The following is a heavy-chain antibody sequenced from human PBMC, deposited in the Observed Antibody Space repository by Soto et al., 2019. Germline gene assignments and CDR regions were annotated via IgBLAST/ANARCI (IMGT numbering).Heavy chain of an antibody. J-gene: IGHJ4*02. V-gene: IGHV4-34*09. Sequence: SETLSLTCTVYGGSFSGYYWSWIRQAPGRGLEWIGYIYYSGSTYYNPSLKSRVTISVDTSKNQFSLKLSSVTAADTAVYYCARERYYYDSSGYYSETDYWGQGTLVTVSS. CDR3: ARERYYYDSSGYYSETDY. D-gene: IGHD3-22*01. CDR1: GGSFSGYY. CDR2: IYYSGST.